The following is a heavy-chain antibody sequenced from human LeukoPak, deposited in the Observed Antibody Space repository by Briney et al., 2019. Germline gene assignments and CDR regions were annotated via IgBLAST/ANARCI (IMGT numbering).Heavy chain of an antibody. CDR1: GYTFTGYY. CDR3: ARVAVAGTGDHWYFDL. V-gene: IGHV1-2*02. D-gene: IGHD6-19*01. CDR2: INPNSGGT. Sequence: ASVKVSCKASGYTFTGYYMHWVRQAPGQGLEWMGWINPNSGGTNYAQKFQGRVTMTRDTSISTAYMELSRLRSDDTAVHYCARVAVAGTGDHWYFDLWGRGTLVTVSS. J-gene: IGHJ2*01.